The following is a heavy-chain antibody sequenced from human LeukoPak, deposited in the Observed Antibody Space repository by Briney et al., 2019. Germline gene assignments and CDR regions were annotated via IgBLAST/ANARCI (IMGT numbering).Heavy chain of an antibody. CDR2: INNEGSIT. V-gene: IGHV3-74*01. D-gene: IGHD6-19*01. J-gene: IGHJ4*02. Sequence: GGSLRLSCAASGFTFSRYWMHWVRQAPGKGLVWVSRINNEGSITHYAESVKGRFTISRDNAKNTLYLQMNSLRVEGTAVYYCAGGGSIEVAGYWGQGTLVTVSS. CDR3: AGGGSIEVAGY. CDR1: GFTFSRYW.